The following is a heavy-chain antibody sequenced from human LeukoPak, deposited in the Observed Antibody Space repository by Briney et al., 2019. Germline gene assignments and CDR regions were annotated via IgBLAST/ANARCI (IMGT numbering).Heavy chain of an antibody. V-gene: IGHV4-59*12. J-gene: IGHJ5*02. Sequence: SETLSLTCTVSGGSISSYYWSWIRQPPGKGLEWIGYIYYSGSTNYNPSLKSRVTISVDTSKNQFSLKLSSVTAADTAVYYCARGLRCSSTSCYTYNWFDPWGQGTLVTVSS. CDR3: ARGLRCSSTSCYTYNWFDP. D-gene: IGHD2-2*02. CDR1: GGSISSYY. CDR2: IYYSGST.